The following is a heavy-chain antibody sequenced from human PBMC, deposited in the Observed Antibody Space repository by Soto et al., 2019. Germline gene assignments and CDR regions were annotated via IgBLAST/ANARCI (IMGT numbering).Heavy chain of an antibody. CDR2: ISYDGSNK. V-gene: IGHV3-30*18. CDR3: AKAHSTAFYYYYGMDV. J-gene: IGHJ6*02. D-gene: IGHD3-3*02. Sequence: PGGSLRLSCAASVFTFSSYGMHWVRQAPGKGLEWVAVISYDGSNKYYADSVKGRFTISRDNSKNTLYLKMKSLRAEDTAVYYCAKAHSTAFYYYYGMDVWGQGTTVTVSS. CDR1: VFTFSSYG.